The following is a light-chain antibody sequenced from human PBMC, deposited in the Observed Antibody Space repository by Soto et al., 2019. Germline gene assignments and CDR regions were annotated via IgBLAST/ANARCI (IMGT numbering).Light chain of an antibody. J-gene: IGLJ1*01. V-gene: IGLV2-14*01. Sequence: QSALTQPASVSGSPGQSITVSCTGTSSDVGDYNYVSWYQHHPGKAPKLMIYEVSNRPSGVSDRFSGSKSGNTASLTISGLQAEDEADYYCSSYTSNNSLRYVFGTGTKVTV. CDR3: SSYTSNNSLRYV. CDR2: EVS. CDR1: SSDVGDYNY.